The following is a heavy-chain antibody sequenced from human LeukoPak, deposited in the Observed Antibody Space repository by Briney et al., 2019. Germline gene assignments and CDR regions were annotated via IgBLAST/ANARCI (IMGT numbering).Heavy chain of an antibody. D-gene: IGHD1-26*01. CDR1: GFTFSDYG. V-gene: IGHV3-7*05. J-gene: IGHJ5*02. CDR3: ARGWELDP. CDR2: IKQDGSEK. Sequence: PGGSLRLSCAASGFTFSDYGMHWVRQAPGKGLEWVANIKQDGSEKYYVDSVKGRFTISRDNAKNSLYLQMNSLRVEDTAVYYCARGWELDPWGQGTLVTVSS.